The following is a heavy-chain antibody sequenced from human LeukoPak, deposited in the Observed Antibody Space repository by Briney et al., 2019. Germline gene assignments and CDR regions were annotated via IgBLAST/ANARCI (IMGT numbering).Heavy chain of an antibody. V-gene: IGHV3-23*01. Sequence: GGSLRLSCLTSGFTFSTNAMTWVRQAPGKGLEWVSSINSGSAGSTSYADPVRGRSTISRDNSKNTLYLQMNNLRADDTAIYYCAKEVVPGTSRSFDYWGQGTLVTVSS. D-gene: IGHD2-2*01. CDR1: GFTFSTNA. J-gene: IGHJ4*02. CDR2: INSGSAGST. CDR3: AKEVVPGTSRSFDY.